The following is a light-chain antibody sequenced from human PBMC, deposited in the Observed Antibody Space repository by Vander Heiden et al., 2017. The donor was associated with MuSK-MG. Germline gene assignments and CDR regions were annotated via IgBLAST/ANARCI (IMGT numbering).Light chain of an antibody. J-gene: IGLJ2*01. CDR2: RGN. CDR3: QVWDSSTVV. Sequence: SYELTQPLSVSVALGQTARITCGGNNTGNKNVHWYQQKPGQAPVLVIYRGNNRPSGIPERFSGSNSGNTATLTISSAQAGDEADYYCQVWDSSTVVFGGGTKLTVL. CDR1: NTGNKN. V-gene: IGLV3-9*01.